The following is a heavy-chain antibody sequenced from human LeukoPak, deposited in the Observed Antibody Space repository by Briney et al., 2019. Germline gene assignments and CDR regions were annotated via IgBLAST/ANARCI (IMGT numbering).Heavy chain of an antibody. CDR1: GFTFSDSS. Sequence: GGSLRLSCVASGFTFSDSSMSWVRQAPGKGLEWLANIKQGEGDKFYLESVMGRFTISRDNGNNSLFLQLTSLRVEDTAVYYCARGGLFGTLDYWGQGARVTV. CDR2: IKQGEGDK. V-gene: IGHV3-7*01. D-gene: IGHD3-3*01. J-gene: IGHJ4*02. CDR3: ARGGLFGTLDY.